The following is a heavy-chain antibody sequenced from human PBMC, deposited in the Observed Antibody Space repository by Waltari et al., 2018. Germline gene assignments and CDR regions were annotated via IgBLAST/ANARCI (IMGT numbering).Heavy chain of an antibody. CDR2: IHHSGIP. Sequence: QVQLQESGPGLVKPSETLSLTCVVSGYSISSGFYWGWIRQPPGKGLEWIASIHHSGIPNYNPSLQSRVIISVDTSKNQFSLKLNSVTATDTAVYYCGRLEGQLVEYWGQGTLVTVSS. CDR1: GYSISSGFY. J-gene: IGHJ4*02. CDR3: GRLEGQLVEY. V-gene: IGHV4-38-2*01. D-gene: IGHD6-6*01.